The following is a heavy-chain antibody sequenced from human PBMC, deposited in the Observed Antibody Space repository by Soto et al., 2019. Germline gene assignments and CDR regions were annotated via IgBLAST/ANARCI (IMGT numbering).Heavy chain of an antibody. CDR2: IIPNFGTA. CDR3: ARSGYDLRFDYYYGMDV. J-gene: IGHJ6*02. D-gene: IGHD5-12*01. V-gene: IGHV1-69*01. CDR1: GGTFSSYA. Sequence: QVQLVQSGAEVKKPGSSVKVSCKASGGTFSSYAISWVRQAPGQGLEWMGGIIPNFGTANYAQKFQGRVTITADESTSTAYMELSSLRSEDTAVYYCARSGYDLRFDYYYGMDVWGQGTTVTVSS.